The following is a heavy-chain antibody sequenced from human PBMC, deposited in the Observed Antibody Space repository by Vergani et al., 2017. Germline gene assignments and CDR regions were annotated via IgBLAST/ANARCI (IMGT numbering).Heavy chain of an antibody. Sequence: QVQLVESGGGVVQPGGSLRLSCAASGFTFSSYGMHWVRQAPGKGLEWVAFIRYDGSNKYYADSVKGRFTISRDNSKNTLYLQMNSLRAEDTAVYYCARNPSGGTCYWFDYWGQGALVTVSS. D-gene: IGHD2-15*01. J-gene: IGHJ4*02. CDR2: IRYDGSNK. CDR1: GFTFSSYG. CDR3: ARNPSGGTCYWFDY. V-gene: IGHV3-30*02.